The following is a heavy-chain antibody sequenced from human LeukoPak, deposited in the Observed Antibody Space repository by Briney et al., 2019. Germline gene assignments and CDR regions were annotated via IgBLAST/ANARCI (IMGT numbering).Heavy chain of an antibody. D-gene: IGHD3-10*01. CDR3: AADYCGSGSYYKYYYYMDV. CDR1: GYTFTSYY. J-gene: IGHJ6*03. Sequence: ASVKVSCKASGYTFTSYYMHWVRQAPGQGLEWMGIINPSGGSTSYAQKFQGRVTMTRDTSTSTVYMELSSLRSEDTAVYYCAADYCGSGSYYKYYYYMDVWGKGTTVTISS. CDR2: INPSGGST. V-gene: IGHV1-46*01.